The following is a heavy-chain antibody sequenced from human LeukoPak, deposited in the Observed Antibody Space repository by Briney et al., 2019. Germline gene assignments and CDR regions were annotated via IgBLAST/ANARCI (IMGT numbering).Heavy chain of an antibody. V-gene: IGHV4-59*08. D-gene: IGHD3-10*01. CDR1: GGSISSYY. CDR2: IYYSGST. J-gene: IGHJ4*02. CDR3: ARHRANGAYFDY. Sequence: SETLSLTCTVSGGSISSYYWSWIRQPPGKGLEWIGYIYYSGSTNYNPSLKSRVTISVDTSKNQFSLKLSSVTAADTAVYYCARHRANGAYFDYWGQGTLVTVSS.